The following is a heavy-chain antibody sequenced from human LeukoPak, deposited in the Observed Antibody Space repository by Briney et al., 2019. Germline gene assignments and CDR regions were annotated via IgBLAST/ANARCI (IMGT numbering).Heavy chain of an antibody. CDR1: GGSFSGYY. D-gene: IGHD4-17*01. Sequence: PSETLSLTCAVYGGSFSGYYWSWIRQPPGKGLECIGEIHHSGSTNYNPSLKSRVTLSVDTSKNQFSLKLSSVTAADTAVYYCARGSFPAYMTTVTTRAFPFDPWGQGTLVTVSS. V-gene: IGHV4-34*01. J-gene: IGHJ5*02. CDR2: IHHSGST. CDR3: ARGSFPAYMTTVTTRAFPFDP.